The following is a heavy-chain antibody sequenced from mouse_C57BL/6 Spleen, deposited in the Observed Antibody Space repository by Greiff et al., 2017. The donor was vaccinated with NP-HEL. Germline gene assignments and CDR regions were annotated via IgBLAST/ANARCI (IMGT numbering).Heavy chain of an antibody. J-gene: IGHJ4*01. D-gene: IGHD2-3*01. Sequence: VKLQQPGTELVKPGASVKLSCKASGYTFTSYWMHWVKQRPGQGLEWIGNINPSNGGTNYNEKFKSKATLTVDKSSSTAYMQLSSLTSEDSAVYYCARSGWSLTGAMDYWGQGTSVTVSS. CDR2: INPSNGGT. V-gene: IGHV1-53*01. CDR1: GYTFTSYW. CDR3: ARSGWSLTGAMDY.